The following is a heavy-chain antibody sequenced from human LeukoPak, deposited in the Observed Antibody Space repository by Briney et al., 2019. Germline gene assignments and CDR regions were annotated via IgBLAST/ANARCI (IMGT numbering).Heavy chain of an antibody. D-gene: IGHD3-10*01. Sequence: ASMKVSCKASGYTFTGYYIHWLRQAPGQGLEWMGFINPNSGSTNYAQKFQGRVTMTRDTSISTAYMELSSLTSDDTAVYYCARDLEGYRYGSGNYPQWGQGTLITVSS. V-gene: IGHV1-2*02. CDR2: INPNSGST. CDR1: GYTFTGYY. CDR3: ARDLEGYRYGSGNYPQ. J-gene: IGHJ4*02.